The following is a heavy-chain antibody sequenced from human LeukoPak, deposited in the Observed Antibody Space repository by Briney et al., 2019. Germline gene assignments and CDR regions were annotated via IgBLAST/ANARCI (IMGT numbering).Heavy chain of an antibody. D-gene: IGHD2-15*01. CDR2: ISGSGGST. V-gene: IGHV3-23*01. CDR3: AKDEYCSGGSCYPEYFQH. J-gene: IGHJ1*01. CDR1: GLTFSSYA. Sequence: PGGSLRLSCAASGLTFSSYAMSWVRQAPGKGLEWVSAISGSGGSTYYADSVKGRFTISRDNSKNTLYLQMNSLRAEDTAVYYCAKDEYCSGGSCYPEYFQHWGQGTLVTVSS.